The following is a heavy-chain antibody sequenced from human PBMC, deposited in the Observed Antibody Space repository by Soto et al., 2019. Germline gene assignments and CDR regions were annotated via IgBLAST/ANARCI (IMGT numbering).Heavy chain of an antibody. Sequence: GGSLRLSCAASGFTFSSYAMSWVRQAPGKGLEWVSAISANGGSTYYADSVKGRFTISRDNSKTTQYLQLNSLRAEDTAVDYWAKVDDSSRARSFDRWGQGTLVTVSS. D-gene: IGHD3-9*01. CDR2: ISANGGST. CDR1: GFTFSSYA. V-gene: IGHV3-23*01. J-gene: IGHJ4*02. CDR3: AKVDDSSRARSFDR.